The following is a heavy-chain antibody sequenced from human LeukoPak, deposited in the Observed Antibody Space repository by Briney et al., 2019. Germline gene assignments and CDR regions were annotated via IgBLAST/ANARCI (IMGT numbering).Heavy chain of an antibody. CDR1: GFTFSSYS. V-gene: IGHV3-21*01. CDR3: AREPLYDSSGYYYDPFDY. CDR2: ISSSSSYM. D-gene: IGHD3-22*01. Sequence: GSLRLSCAASGFTFSSYSMNWVRQAPGEGLEWVSSISSSSSYMYYADSVKGRFTISRDNAKNSLYLQMNSLRAEDTAVYYCAREPLYDSSGYYYDPFDYWGQRTLVTVSS. J-gene: IGHJ4*02.